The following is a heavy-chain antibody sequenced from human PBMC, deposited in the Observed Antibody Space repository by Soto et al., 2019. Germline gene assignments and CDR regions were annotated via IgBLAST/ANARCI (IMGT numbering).Heavy chain of an antibody. J-gene: IGHJ4*02. CDR2: LNGDGGST. V-gene: IGHV3-74*01. Sequence: GGSLRLSCAASGFTFSGYWMNWVRQAPGKWLVWVSRLNGDGGSTNYADSVKVRFTISRDNAKNTLYLQMNSLRAEDTAVYYCARGFFSSGFDYWGQGTLVTVS. CDR1: GFTFSGYW. CDR3: ARGFFSSGFDY. D-gene: IGHD1-26*01.